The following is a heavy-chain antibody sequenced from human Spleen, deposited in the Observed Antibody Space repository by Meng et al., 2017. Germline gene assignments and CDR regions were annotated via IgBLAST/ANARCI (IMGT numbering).Heavy chain of an antibody. CDR2: INHSGST. CDR3: ARGPTTMAHDFDY. V-gene: IGHV4-34*01. CDR1: GGSFSDYY. J-gene: IGHJ4*02. D-gene: IGHD4-11*01. Sequence: QGQVQQWGAGLLKPSETLSLTCVVSGGSFSDYYWSWIRQPPGKGLEWIGEINHSGSTNYNPSFESRATISVDTSQNNLSLKLSSVTAADSAVYYCARGPTTMAHDFDYWGQGTLVTVSS.